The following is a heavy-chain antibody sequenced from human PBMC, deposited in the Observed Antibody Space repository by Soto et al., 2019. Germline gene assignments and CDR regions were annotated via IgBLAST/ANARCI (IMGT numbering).Heavy chain of an antibody. Sequence: GGSLRLSCAASGFTFSSYWMHWVRQAPGKGLVWVSRINSDGSSTSYADSVKGRFTISRDNAKNTLYLQMNSLRAEDTAVYYCARDPDYGDYDVPLLSFDLWGRGTLVTVSS. CDR1: GFTFSSYW. V-gene: IGHV3-74*01. J-gene: IGHJ2*01. D-gene: IGHD4-17*01. CDR3: ARDPDYGDYDVPLLSFDL. CDR2: INSDGSST.